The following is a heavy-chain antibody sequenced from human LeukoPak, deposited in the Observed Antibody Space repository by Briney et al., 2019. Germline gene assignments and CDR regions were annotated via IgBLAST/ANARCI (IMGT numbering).Heavy chain of an antibody. CDR3: AKETPRNYYFDY. V-gene: IGHV3-30*02. D-gene: IGHD1-14*01. Sequence: AGGSLRLSCAASGFTFSSYGMHWVRQAPGKGLEWVAFIRYDGSNKYYADSVKGRFTISRDNSKNTLYLQMNSLRAEDTAVYYCAKETPRNYYFDYWGQGTLVTVSS. CDR2: IRYDGSNK. CDR1: GFTFSSYG. J-gene: IGHJ4*02.